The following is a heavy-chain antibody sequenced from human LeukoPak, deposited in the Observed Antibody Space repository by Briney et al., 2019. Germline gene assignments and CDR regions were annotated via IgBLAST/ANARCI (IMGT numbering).Heavy chain of an antibody. Sequence: GGSLRLSCAASGFTFSSYSMNWVRQAPGKGLEWVAFISYDGSTKTYADSVKGRFTTSRDISLHLQMNSLRAEDTAVYYCARDGMWDTAKVYFDHWGQGTLVTVSS. J-gene: IGHJ4*02. CDR1: GFTFSSYS. D-gene: IGHD5-18*01. CDR2: ISYDGSTK. V-gene: IGHV3-30*03. CDR3: ARDGMWDTAKVYFDH.